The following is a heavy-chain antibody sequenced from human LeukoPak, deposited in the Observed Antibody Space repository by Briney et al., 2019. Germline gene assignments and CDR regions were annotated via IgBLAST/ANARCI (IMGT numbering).Heavy chain of an antibody. J-gene: IGHJ5*02. V-gene: IGHV4-34*01. D-gene: IGHD2-2*02. CDR3: ARRYCSSTSCYIYWFDP. CDR2: INHSGST. CDR1: GGSFSGYY. Sequence: SETLSLTCAVYGGSFSGYYWSWIRQPPGKGLEWIGEINHSGSTNYNPSLKSRVTISVDTSKNQFSLKLSSVTAADTAVYYCARRYCSSTSCYIYWFDPWGQGTLVTVSS.